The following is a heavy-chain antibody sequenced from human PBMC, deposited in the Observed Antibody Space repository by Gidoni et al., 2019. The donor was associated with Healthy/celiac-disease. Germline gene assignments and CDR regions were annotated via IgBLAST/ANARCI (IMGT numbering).Heavy chain of an antibody. CDR2: ISWNSGSI. CDR3: AKGGLDIVATISYYYGMDV. Sequence: EVQLVESGGGLVQPGRSLRLSCAASGFTFDDYAMHWVRQAPGKGLEWDSGISWNSGSIGYADSVKGRFTISRDNAKNSLYLQMNSLRAEDTALYYCAKGGLDIVATISYYYGMDVWGQGTTVTVSS. J-gene: IGHJ6*02. D-gene: IGHD5-12*01. CDR1: GFTFDDYA. V-gene: IGHV3-9*01.